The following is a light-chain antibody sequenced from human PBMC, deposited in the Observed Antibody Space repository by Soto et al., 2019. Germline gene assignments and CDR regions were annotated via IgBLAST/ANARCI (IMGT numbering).Light chain of an antibody. CDR2: DAS. V-gene: IGKV3-11*01. Sequence: VVITQAPAAPPLSPGERATLSCSTSLSVSVYLDWYQQTPGQAPRLLISDASNRATGIPARFSGSGSGTDFTLTISSLEPEDFAVYSCHQRQYWLPITFGQGTRLEIK. J-gene: IGKJ5*01. CDR3: HQRQYWLPIT. CDR1: LSVSVY.